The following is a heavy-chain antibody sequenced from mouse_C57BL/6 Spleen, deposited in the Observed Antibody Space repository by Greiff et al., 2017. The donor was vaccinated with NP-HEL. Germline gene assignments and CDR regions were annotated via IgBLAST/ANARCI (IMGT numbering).Heavy chain of an antibody. V-gene: IGHV1-82*01. CDR3: AREKYSNYFAY. J-gene: IGHJ3*01. Sequence: VQLQQSGPELVKPGASVKISCKASGYAFSSSWMNWVKQRPGKGLEWIGRIYPGDGDTNYNGKFKGKATLTADKSSSTAYMQLSSLTSEDSAVYFCAREKYSNYFAYWGQGTLVTVSA. D-gene: IGHD2-5*01. CDR2: IYPGDGDT. CDR1: GYAFSSSW.